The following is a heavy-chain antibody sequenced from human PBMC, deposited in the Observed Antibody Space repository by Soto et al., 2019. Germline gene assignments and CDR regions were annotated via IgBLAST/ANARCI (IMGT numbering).Heavy chain of an antibody. D-gene: IGHD5-18*01. CDR2: IDPSDSYT. CDR1: GYSFTSYW. J-gene: IGHJ6*02. CDR3: ASRVDTAMVVGNTFYYYYCMDV. Sequence: GESLKISCKGSGYSFTSYWISWVRQMPGKGLEWMGRIDPSDSYTNYSPSFQGHVTISADKSISTAYLQWSSLKASDTAMYYCASRVDTAMVVGNTFYYYYCMDVWGQGTTLTVSS. V-gene: IGHV5-10-1*01.